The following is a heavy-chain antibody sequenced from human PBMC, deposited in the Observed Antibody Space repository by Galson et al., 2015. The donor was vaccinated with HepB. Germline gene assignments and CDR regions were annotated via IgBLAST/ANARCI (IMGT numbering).Heavy chain of an antibody. D-gene: IGHD1-26*01. J-gene: IGHJ6*04. V-gene: IGHV5-10-1*01. CDR1: GYSFTSYW. CDR2: IDPSDSYT. Sequence: QSGAEVKKPGESLRISCTGSGYSFTSYWISWVRQMPGKGLEWMGRIDPSDSYTNYSPSFQGHVTISPDKSISTAYLPCSSLKAADTDMDYCAGHPRVGSGGYGLLGAAGMDVWGKRSTVTV. CDR3: AGHPRVGSGGYGLLGAAGMDV.